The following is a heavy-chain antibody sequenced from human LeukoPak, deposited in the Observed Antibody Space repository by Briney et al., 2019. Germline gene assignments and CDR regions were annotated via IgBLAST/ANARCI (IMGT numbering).Heavy chain of an antibody. Sequence: ASVKVSCKASGYRFSDNYVHWVRQAPGQGLEHMGWINPKSGDTHFSQRFKGRVTRTTDTSINTAYMEMRKLRSDDTAVYYCARGKDASTGHYDAFDIWGHGTMVTVSS. CDR3: ARGKDASTGHYDAFDI. V-gene: IGHV1-2*02. CDR2: INPKSGDT. CDR1: GYRFSDNY. J-gene: IGHJ3*02. D-gene: IGHD3-22*01.